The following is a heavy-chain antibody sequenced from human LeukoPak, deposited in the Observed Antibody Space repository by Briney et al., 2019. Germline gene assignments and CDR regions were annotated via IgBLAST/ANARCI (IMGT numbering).Heavy chain of an antibody. CDR2: ISGSGGST. Sequence: PGGSLRLSCAASGFTFSSYAMSWVRQAPGKGLEWVSAISGSGGSTYYADSVKGRFTISRDNSKNTLYLQMNSLRAEDTAVYYCAKDRLDYYESSGPGVHDAFDIWGQGTMVTVSS. D-gene: IGHD3-22*01. J-gene: IGHJ3*02. V-gene: IGHV3-23*01. CDR1: GFTFSSYA. CDR3: AKDRLDYYESSGPGVHDAFDI.